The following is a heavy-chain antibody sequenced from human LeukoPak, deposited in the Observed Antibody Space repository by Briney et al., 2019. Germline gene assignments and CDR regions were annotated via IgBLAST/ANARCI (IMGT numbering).Heavy chain of an antibody. D-gene: IGHD4-17*01. J-gene: IGHJ4*02. CDR1: GYTFTSHD. Sequence: ASVKVSCKASGYTFTSHDINWVRQATGQGLEWMGWMNPHSGNTGYAQKFQDRVTMTRNTSISTAYMELSSLESEDTAVYYCARDPYMTTVTTPGYWGQGTLVTVSS. V-gene: IGHV1-8*01. CDR3: ARDPYMTTVTTPGY. CDR2: MNPHSGNT.